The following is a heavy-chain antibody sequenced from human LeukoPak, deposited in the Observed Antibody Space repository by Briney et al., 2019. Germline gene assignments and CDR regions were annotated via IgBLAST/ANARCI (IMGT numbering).Heavy chain of an antibody. V-gene: IGHV5-51*01. CDR2: IYPGDSDT. CDR3: ARHVPHGSFFYFDL. CDR1: GYSFTSYW. Sequence: GESLEISCKGSGYSFTSYWIGWVRQMPGKGLEWMGIIYPGDSDTRYSPSLQGQVTISVDKSISTAYLQWSSLKASDTAMYYCARHVPHGSFFYFDLWGQGTLVTVSS. D-gene: IGHD1-26*01. J-gene: IGHJ4*02.